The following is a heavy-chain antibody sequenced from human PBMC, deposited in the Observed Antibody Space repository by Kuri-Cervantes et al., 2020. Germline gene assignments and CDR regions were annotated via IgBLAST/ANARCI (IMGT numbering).Heavy chain of an antibody. J-gene: IGHJ6*02. CDR1: GFTVSSNY. Sequence: GESLKISCAASGFTVSSNYMSWVRQAPGKGLEWVSVIYSGGSTYYADSVKGRFTISRDNAKNSLYLQMNSLRAEDTAVYYCAKDSNHCSGGSCNGMDVWGQGTAVTVSS. V-gene: IGHV3-53*05. D-gene: IGHD2-15*01. CDR2: IYSGGST. CDR3: AKDSNHCSGGSCNGMDV.